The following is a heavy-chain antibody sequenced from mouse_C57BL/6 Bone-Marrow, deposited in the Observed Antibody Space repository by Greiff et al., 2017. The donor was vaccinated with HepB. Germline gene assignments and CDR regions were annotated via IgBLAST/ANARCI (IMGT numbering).Heavy chain of an antibody. Sequence: QVQLQQSGPELVKPGASVKISCKASGYAFSSSWMNWVKQRPGKGLEWIGRIYPGDGDTNYNGKFKGKATLTADKSYSTAYMQLSSLTSEDSAVYFCARKGGTWGQGTTLTVSS. CDR1: GYAFSSSW. V-gene: IGHV1-82*01. D-gene: IGHD3-3*01. J-gene: IGHJ2*01. CDR3: ARKGGT. CDR2: IYPGDGDT.